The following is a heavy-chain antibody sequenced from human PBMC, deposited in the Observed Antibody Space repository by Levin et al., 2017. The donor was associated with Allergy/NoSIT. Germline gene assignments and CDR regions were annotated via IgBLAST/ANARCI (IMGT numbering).Heavy chain of an antibody. CDR1: GFTFSNYA. CDR2: IRGSGGST. Sequence: LSLTCAASGFTFSNYAMTWVRQASGKGLEWVSAIRGSGGSTYYADSVEGRFTISRDNSKNTLYLQMNSLRAEDTAVYYCAKGAYCSTTTCPVDFWGQGTLVTVSS. CDR3: AKGAYCSTTTCPVDF. J-gene: IGHJ4*02. V-gene: IGHV3-23*01. D-gene: IGHD2-2*01.